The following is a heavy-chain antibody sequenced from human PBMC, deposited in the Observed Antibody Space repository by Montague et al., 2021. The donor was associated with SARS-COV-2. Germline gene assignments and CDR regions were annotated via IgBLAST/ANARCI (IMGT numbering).Heavy chain of an antibody. CDR2: NYYSGRT. J-gene: IGHJ6*02. CDR1: GGSISSDY. D-gene: IGHD3-22*01. Sequence: SETLSLTCTVSGGSISSDYCYWSRHTPAKGLGWIGYNYYSGRTDFSTPLTSRGPISLDTSKKQFSLKVTSVTAADTAVYYCARGGGYYNYCLDVWGPGDTDTLSS. CDR3: ARGGGYYNYCLDV. V-gene: IGHV4-59*01.